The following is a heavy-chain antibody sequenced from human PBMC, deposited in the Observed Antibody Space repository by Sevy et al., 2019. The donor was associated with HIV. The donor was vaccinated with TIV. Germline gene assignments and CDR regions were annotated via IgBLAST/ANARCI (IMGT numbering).Heavy chain of an antibody. CDR1: GYTFTYYY. D-gene: IGHD2-15*01. CDR3: ARQVDNWFDP. V-gene: IGHV1-2*02. CDR2: INPSSGGT. Sequence: ASVKVSRETSGYTFTYYYIHWVRQAPGQGLEWMGWINPSSGGTQYAQKFQGRVSVTSDTSRRTSYMELRRLRSDDTALYYCARQVDNWFDPWGQGTPVTVSS. J-gene: IGHJ5*02.